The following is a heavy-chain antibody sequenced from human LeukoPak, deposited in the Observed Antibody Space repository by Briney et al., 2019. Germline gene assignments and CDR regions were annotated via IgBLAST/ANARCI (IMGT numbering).Heavy chain of an antibody. J-gene: IGHJ6*02. Sequence: SVKVSCKASGGTFSSYAISWVRQAPGQGLEWMGGIIPIFGTANYAQKFQGRVTITADESTSTAYMELSSLRSEDTAVYYCASARGMATITYYYYGMDVWGQGTTVTVSS. CDR1: GGTFSSYA. CDR2: IIPIFGTA. D-gene: IGHD5-24*01. CDR3: ASARGMATITYYYYGMDV. V-gene: IGHV1-69*13.